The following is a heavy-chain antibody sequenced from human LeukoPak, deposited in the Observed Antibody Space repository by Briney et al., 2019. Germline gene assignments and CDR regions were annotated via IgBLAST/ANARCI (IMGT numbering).Heavy chain of an antibody. CDR3: ARGFRGRGYSGYDLSGPGVVNPRKRGPYFDY. Sequence: SETLSLTCAVYGGSFSGYYWSWIRQPPGKGLEWIGEINHSGSTNYNPPLKSRVTISVDTSKNQFSLKLSSVTAADTAVYYCARGFRGRGYSGYDLSGPGVVNPRKRGPYFDYWGQGTLVTVSS. D-gene: IGHD5-12*01. CDR2: INHSGST. V-gene: IGHV4-34*01. CDR1: GGSFSGYY. J-gene: IGHJ4*02.